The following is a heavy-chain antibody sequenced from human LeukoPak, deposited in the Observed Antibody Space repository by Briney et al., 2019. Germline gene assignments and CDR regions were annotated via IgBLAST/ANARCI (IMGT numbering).Heavy chain of an antibody. Sequence: GESLTLSCAPSGLHFFSYAESWAPHPPGKAVEWVSRMSGSGWTTSYAETLKGRFTIPRDNSKHSLYLHMNRLRAADTAVYYCAKEYGSGSYYTPDQWGQGTLVTVSS. CDR3: AKEYGSGSYYTPDQ. V-gene: IGHV3-23*01. CDR2: MSGSGWTT. CDR1: GLHFFSYA. D-gene: IGHD3-10*01. J-gene: IGHJ4*02.